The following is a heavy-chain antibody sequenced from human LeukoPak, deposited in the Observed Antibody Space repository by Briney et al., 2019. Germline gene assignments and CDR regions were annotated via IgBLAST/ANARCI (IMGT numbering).Heavy chain of an antibody. J-gene: IGHJ6*03. D-gene: IGHD5-12*01. CDR1: GFTFSSYG. V-gene: IGHV3-30*02. CDR2: IRYDGSNK. CDR3: AKEDGYSGYDYYYYYMDV. Sequence: GGSLRLSCAASGFTFSSYGMHWVRQAPGKGLEWVAFIRYDGSNKYYADSVKGRFTISRDNSKNTLYLQMNSLRAEDTAVYYCAKEDGYSGYDYYYYYMDVWGKGTTVTISS.